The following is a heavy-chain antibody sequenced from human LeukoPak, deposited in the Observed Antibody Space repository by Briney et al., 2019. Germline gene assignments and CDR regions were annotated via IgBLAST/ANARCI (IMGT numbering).Heavy chain of an antibody. CDR3: ARVTDCSSTSCYSMGSAFDI. J-gene: IGHJ3*02. V-gene: IGHV4-34*01. Sequence: SETLSLTCAVYGGSFSGYYWTWIRQPPGKGLEWIGEITHTGSTNYNPSLKSRITISVDTSKNQFSLKLSSVTAADTAVYYCARVTDCSSTSCYSMGSAFDIWGQGTMVTVSS. D-gene: IGHD2-2*01. CDR1: GGSFSGYY. CDR2: ITHTGST.